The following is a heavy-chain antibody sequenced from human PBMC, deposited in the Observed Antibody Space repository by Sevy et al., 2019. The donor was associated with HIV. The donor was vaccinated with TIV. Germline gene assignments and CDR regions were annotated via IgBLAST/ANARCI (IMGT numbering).Heavy chain of an antibody. Sequence: GGSLRLSCAVSGFTFSTYAMHRVRQAPGTGLECVAIVSSDGSEINYADSVKGRFTISRDNSRNTLYLQMNSLRTEDTALYYCARDQLGSIDYWGQGTLVTVSS. CDR2: VSSDGSEI. D-gene: IGHD7-27*01. CDR3: ARDQLGSIDY. V-gene: IGHV3-30-3*01. J-gene: IGHJ4*02. CDR1: GFTFSTYA.